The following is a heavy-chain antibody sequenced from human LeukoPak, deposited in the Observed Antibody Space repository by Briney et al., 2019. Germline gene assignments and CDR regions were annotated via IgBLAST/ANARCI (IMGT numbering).Heavy chain of an antibody. Sequence: KPSQTLSLTCTVSGGSISSGGYYWSWIRQHPGKGLEWIGYIYYSGSTYYNPSLKSRVTMSVDTSKNQFSLELSSVTAADTAVYYCAREETTRSLRAFDCWGQGTLVTVSS. J-gene: IGHJ4*02. CDR3: AREETTRSLRAFDC. CDR2: IYYSGST. D-gene: IGHD5-12*01. CDR1: GGSISSGGYY. V-gene: IGHV4-31*03.